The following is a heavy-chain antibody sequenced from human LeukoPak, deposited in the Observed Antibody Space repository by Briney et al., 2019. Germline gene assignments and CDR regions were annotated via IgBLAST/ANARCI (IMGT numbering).Heavy chain of an antibody. CDR2: ISGSGGST. CDR3: AKNSPGILTETLYYYYMDV. D-gene: IGHD3-9*01. Sequence: PGGSLRLSCAASGFTFSTYSMNWVRQVPGKGLEWVSAISGSGGSTYYADSVKGRFTISRDNSKNTLYLQMNSLRAEDTAVYYCAKNSPGILTETLYYYYMDVWGKGTTVTISS. J-gene: IGHJ6*03. CDR1: GFTFSTYS. V-gene: IGHV3-23*01.